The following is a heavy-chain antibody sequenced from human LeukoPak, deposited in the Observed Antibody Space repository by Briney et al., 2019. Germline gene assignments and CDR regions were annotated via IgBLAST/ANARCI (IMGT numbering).Heavy chain of an antibody. V-gene: IGHV1-8*01. D-gene: IGHD3-10*01. J-gene: IGHJ6*02. CDR3: ARFPKDGSGSSNYYGMDV. CDR1: GYTFTSYD. Sequence: ASVKVSCKASGYTFTSYDINWERQATGQGLEWMGWTNPNSGDTGYAQKFQGRVTMTRNTSISTAYMELSSLRSEDTAVYYCARFPKDGSGSSNYYGMDVWGQGTTVTVSS. CDR2: TNPNSGDT.